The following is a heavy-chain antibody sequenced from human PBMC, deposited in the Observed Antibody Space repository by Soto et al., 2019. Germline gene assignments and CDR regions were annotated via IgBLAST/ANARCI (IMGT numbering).Heavy chain of an antibody. V-gene: IGHV5-51*01. Sequence: GESLKISCKGSGYSFTSYWIGWVRQMTEKDMKWMGIIYPGDSDSRYSPSFQGLVTISADKSISSAYLQWCSLKASDSAMYYCARRTRCNSSVNLFDYWGQGTLVTSPQ. CDR1: GYSFTSYW. CDR3: ARRTRCNSSVNLFDY. J-gene: IGHJ4*02. CDR2: IYPGDSDS. D-gene: IGHD3-22*01.